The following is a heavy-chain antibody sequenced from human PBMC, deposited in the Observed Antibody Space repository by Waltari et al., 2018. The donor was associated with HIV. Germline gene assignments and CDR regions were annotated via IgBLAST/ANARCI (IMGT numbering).Heavy chain of an antibody. CDR2: IYYSGST. V-gene: IGHV4-59*01. CDR1: GGSISSYY. CDR3: ARGKGHHSSSSRSFDY. Sequence: QVQLQESGPGLVKPSETLSLTCTVSGGSISSYYWSWIRQPPGKGLEWIGYIYYSGSTNYNPSLKSRVTISVDTSKNQFSLKLSSVTAADTAVYYCARGKGHHSSSSRSFDYWGQGTLVTVSS. D-gene: IGHD6-6*01. J-gene: IGHJ4*02.